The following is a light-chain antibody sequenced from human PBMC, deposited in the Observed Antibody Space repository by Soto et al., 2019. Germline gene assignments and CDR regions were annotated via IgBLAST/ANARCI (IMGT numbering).Light chain of an antibody. CDR3: QQSFSTPIT. V-gene: IGKV1-39*01. Sequence: DIQMTQSPSSLSASVGDRVTITCRASQTISSYLNWYQQKPGKAPKLLIFAASSLQSGVPSRFSGSGSGPDFTFTIGSLQPEDFATYFCQQSFSTPITFGGGTKVDIK. J-gene: IGKJ4*01. CDR1: QTISSY. CDR2: AAS.